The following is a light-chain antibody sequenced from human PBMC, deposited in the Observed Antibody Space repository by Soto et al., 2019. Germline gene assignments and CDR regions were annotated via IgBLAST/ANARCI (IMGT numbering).Light chain of an antibody. Sequence: EIVLTQSPATLSLSPGERATFSSRASKSVSSYLAWYQQKPGQAPRLLIYDASNRATGIPARFSGSGSGTDFTLTISSLEPEDFAVYYCQQRSNWSYTFGQGTKLEIK. V-gene: IGKV3-11*01. J-gene: IGKJ2*01. CDR2: DAS. CDR1: KSVSSY. CDR3: QQRSNWSYT.